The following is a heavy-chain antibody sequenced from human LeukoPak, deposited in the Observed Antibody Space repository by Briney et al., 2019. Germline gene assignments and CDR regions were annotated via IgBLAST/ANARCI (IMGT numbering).Heavy chain of an antibody. J-gene: IGHJ4*02. D-gene: IGHD3-22*01. CDR2: IYPGDSDT. CDR1: GYSFNTYW. Sequence: GESLQISCEGSGYSFNTYWIGWVRPMPGKGLEWMGIIYPGDSDTRYSPSFQGQVTISADKSISTAYLQWSSLKTSDTAMYYCARRYHDYSGYSRQFDYWGRGTLVTVSS. V-gene: IGHV5-51*01. CDR3: ARRYHDYSGYSRQFDY.